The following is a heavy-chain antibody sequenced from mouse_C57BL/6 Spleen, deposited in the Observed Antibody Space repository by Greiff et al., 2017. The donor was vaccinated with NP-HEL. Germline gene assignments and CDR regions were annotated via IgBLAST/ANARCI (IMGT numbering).Heavy chain of an antibody. D-gene: IGHD2-1*01. Sequence: VQVVESGPGLVAPSQSLSITCTVSGFSLTSYGVHWVRQPPGKGLEWLVVIWSDGSTTYNSALKSRLSISKDNSKSQVFLKMNSLQTDDTAMYYCATYGNYGDYYAMDYWGQGTSVTVSS. V-gene: IGHV2-6*03. J-gene: IGHJ4*01. CDR3: ATYGNYGDYYAMDY. CDR1: GFSLTSYG. CDR2: IWSDGST.